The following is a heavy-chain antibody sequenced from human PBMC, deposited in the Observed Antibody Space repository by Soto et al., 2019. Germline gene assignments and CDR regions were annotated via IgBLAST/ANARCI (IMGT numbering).Heavy chain of an antibody. J-gene: IGHJ4*02. CDR1: GFTFSSYG. Sequence: QVQLVESGGGVVQPGRSLRLSCAASGFTFSSYGMQWVRQAPGKGLEWVAVIWYDGSNKYYADSVKGRFTISGDNSTNTLYLQMNSLRAEDTAVYYCARGVEYSSSFPFDYWGQGTLVTVSS. CDR3: ARGVEYSSSFPFDY. D-gene: IGHD6-6*01. V-gene: IGHV3-33*01. CDR2: IWYDGSNK.